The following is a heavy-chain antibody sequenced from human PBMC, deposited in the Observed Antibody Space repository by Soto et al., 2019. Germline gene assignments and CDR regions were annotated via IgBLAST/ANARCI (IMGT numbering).Heavy chain of an antibody. CDR1: GFTFSSYA. Sequence: GSLRLSCAASGFTFSSYAMSWVRQAPGKGLEWVSAISGSGGSTYYADSVKGRFTISRDNSKNTLYLQMNSLRAEDTVVYYCAKDTGYSSSWFDYWGQGTLVTVSS. D-gene: IGHD6-13*01. J-gene: IGHJ4*02. CDR3: AKDTGYSSSWFDY. CDR2: ISGSGGST. V-gene: IGHV3-23*01.